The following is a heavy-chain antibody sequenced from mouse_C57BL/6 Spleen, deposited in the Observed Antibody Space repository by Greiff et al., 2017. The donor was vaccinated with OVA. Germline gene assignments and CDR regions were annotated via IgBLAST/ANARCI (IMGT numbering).Heavy chain of an antibody. CDR1: GFSLTSYG. J-gene: IGHJ4*01. CDR2: IWRGGST. Sequence: VQLQESGPGLVQPSQSLSITCTVSGFSLTSYGVRWVRQSPGKGLEWLGVIWRGGSTDYNPALMSRLSITKDNAKSQVFFKMNSLQADDTAIYYCAKKGDCSSIDYWGQGTSVTVSS. V-gene: IGHV2-5*01. CDR3: AKKGDCSSIDY.